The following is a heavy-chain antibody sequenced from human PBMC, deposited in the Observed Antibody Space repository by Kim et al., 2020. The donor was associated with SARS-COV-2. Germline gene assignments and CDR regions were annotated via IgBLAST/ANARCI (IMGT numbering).Heavy chain of an antibody. J-gene: IGHJ5*02. CDR3: ASDYCSGGSCYYNWFDP. V-gene: IGHV1-69*13. D-gene: IGHD2-15*01. Sequence: SVKVSCKASGGTFSSYAISWVRQAPGQGLEWMGGIIPIFGTANYAQKFQGRVTITADESTSTAYMELSSLRSEDTAVYYCASDYCSGGSCYYNWFDPWGQGTLVTVSS. CDR2: IIPIFGTA. CDR1: GGTFSSYA.